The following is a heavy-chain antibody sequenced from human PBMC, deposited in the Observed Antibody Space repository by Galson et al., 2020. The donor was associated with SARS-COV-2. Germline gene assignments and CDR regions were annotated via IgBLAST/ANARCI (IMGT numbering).Heavy chain of an antibody. J-gene: IGHJ6*02. Sequence: GESLKISCTASGFTFSSHWMHWVRQAPGKGLVWVSRISSGGSTTNYAGSVQGRFTISRDNAKNTLYLQMNSLRAEDTAVYYCARGGCTSASCYRNAMDVWGQGTTVTVSS. CDR1: GFTFSSHW. CDR3: ARGGCTSASCYRNAMDV. D-gene: IGHD2-2*01. V-gene: IGHV3-74*01. CDR2: ISSGGSTT.